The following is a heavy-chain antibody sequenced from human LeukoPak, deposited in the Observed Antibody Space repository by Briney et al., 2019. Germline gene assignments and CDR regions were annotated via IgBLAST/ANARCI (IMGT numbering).Heavy chain of an antibody. Sequence: PGGSLRLSCAASGFTFSNYGIHWVRQAPGKGLEWVAVIWSDGINKYYVDSVKGRFTISRDNSKNTLYLQMNSLRADETAVYYCARSKYSSSSYYFDYWGQGSLVTVSS. V-gene: IGHV3-33*01. CDR2: IWSDGINK. CDR1: GFTFSNYG. CDR3: ARSKYSSSSYYFDY. J-gene: IGHJ4*02. D-gene: IGHD6-13*01.